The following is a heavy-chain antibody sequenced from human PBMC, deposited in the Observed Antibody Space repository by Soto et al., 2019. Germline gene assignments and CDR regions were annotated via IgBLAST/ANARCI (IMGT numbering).Heavy chain of an antibody. CDR3: ARGGDYGDYTLDV. CDR2: INPSLGIP. V-gene: IGHV1-69*02. Sequence: QVQLVQSGAEVKKPGSSVKVSCDASGGAFGSYSITWVRQAPGQGLEWMGRINPSLGIPDYAQKFQGRVVITAAKATSTAYMELTSPKSDATAAYYCARGGDYGDYTLDVWGQGTTVTVS. D-gene: IGHD4-17*01. J-gene: IGHJ6*02. CDR1: GGAFGSYS.